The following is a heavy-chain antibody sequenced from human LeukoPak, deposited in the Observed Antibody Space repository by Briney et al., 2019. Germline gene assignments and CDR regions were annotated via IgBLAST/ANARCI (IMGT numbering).Heavy chain of an antibody. CDR3: ARTTGWLVYDAFDI. D-gene: IGHD6-19*01. V-gene: IGHV3-23*01. Sequence: PGASLRLSCAASGFTFSSYAMSWVRQAPGKGLEWVSAISGSGGSTYYADSVKGRFTISRDNSKNTLYLQMSSLRAEDTAVYYCARTTGWLVYDAFDIWGQGTMVTVSS. CDR2: ISGSGGST. J-gene: IGHJ3*02. CDR1: GFTFSSYA.